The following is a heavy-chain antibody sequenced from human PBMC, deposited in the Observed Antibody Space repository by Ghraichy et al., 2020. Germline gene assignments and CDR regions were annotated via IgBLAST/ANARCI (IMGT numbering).Heavy chain of an antibody. Sequence: SQTLSLTCAVYGGSFSGYYWSWIRQPPGKGLEWIGEINHSGSTNYNPSLKSRVTISVDTSKNQFSLKLSSVTAADTAVYYCARGLGRFGVVVPAALPGWFDPWGQGTLVTVSS. CDR3: ARGLGRFGVVVPAALPGWFDP. J-gene: IGHJ5*02. CDR2: INHSGST. V-gene: IGHV4-34*01. CDR1: GGSFSGYY. D-gene: IGHD2-2*01.